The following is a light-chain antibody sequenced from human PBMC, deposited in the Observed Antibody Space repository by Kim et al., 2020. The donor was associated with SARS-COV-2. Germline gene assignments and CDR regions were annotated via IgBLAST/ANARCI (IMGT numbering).Light chain of an antibody. J-gene: IGKJ4*01. CDR2: KVS. CDR1: QSLVFSDGKTY. V-gene: IGKV2-30*01. CDR3: MYGTHWPTSLT. Sequence: DVIMTQSPLSLPVTLGQPASISCRSSQSLVFSDGKTYLNWFHQRPGQSPRRLIYKVSNRDSGVPDRFSGSGSGTDFTLKISRIEPQDVELYYYMYGTHWPTSLTFGGGTKVDIK.